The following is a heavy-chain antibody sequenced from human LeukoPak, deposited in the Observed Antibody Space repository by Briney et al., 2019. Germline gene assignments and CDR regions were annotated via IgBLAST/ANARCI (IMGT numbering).Heavy chain of an antibody. CDR1: GFTFSSYA. CDR3: ARAQHYSSDWYFDY. Sequence: QPGGSLRLSCAASGFTFSSYAMSWVRQAPGKGLEWVSTFSGTSSTYYADSVKGRVTISRDNAKDSLYLQMNSLRAEDTAVYYCARAQHYSSDWYFDYWGQGTLVTVSS. V-gene: IGHV3-23*01. J-gene: IGHJ4*02. D-gene: IGHD2-2*01. CDR2: FSGTSST.